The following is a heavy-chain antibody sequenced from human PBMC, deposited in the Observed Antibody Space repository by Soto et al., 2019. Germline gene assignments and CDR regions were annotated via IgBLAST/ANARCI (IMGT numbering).Heavy chain of an antibody. J-gene: IGHJ5*02. Sequence: SETLSLTCTVSGGSISSYYWSWIRQPPGKGLEWIGYIYYSGSTNYNPSLKSRVTISVDTSKNQFSPKLSSVTAADTAVYYCARVGVYSSSWSDGDVDNWFDPWGQGTLVTVSS. V-gene: IGHV4-59*01. D-gene: IGHD6-13*01. CDR2: IYYSGST. CDR1: GGSISSYY. CDR3: ARVGVYSSSWSDGDVDNWFDP.